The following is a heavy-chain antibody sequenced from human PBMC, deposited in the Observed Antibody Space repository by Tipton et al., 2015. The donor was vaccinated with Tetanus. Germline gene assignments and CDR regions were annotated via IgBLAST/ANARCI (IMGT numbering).Heavy chain of an antibody. D-gene: IGHD1-26*01. Sequence: VQLVQSGAEVKKPGESLKISCKGSGYSFTSYWIGWVRQMPGKGLEWMGIIYPGDSDTRYSPSFQGQVTISADKSISTAYLQWSSRKASDTAMYYCARHAGATVYYYYMDVWGKGTTVTVSS. V-gene: IGHV5-51*01. CDR3: ARHAGATVYYYYMDV. CDR2: IYPGDSDT. CDR1: GYSFTSYW. J-gene: IGHJ6*03.